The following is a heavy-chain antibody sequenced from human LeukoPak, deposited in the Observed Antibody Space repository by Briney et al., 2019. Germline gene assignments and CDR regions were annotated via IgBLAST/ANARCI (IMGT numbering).Heavy chain of an antibody. V-gene: IGHV3-23*01. Sequence: GGSQRLSCAASGFTFNSYAMSWVRQAPGKGLEWVSTISTSGASTYYADSVKGRFTISRDNAKNTLYLQMNSLRAEDTAIYYCATKLSVDTTLVSHDYWGQGALVTVSS. D-gene: IGHD5-18*01. CDR3: ATKLSVDTTLVSHDY. J-gene: IGHJ4*02. CDR2: ISTSGAST. CDR1: GFTFNSYA.